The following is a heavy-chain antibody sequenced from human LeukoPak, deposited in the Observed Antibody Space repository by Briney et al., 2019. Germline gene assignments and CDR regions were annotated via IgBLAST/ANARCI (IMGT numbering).Heavy chain of an antibody. CDR3: ASSRIAAAGTFDY. CDR2: IDPSDSYT. J-gene: IGHJ4*02. V-gene: IGHV5-10-1*01. CDR1: GYSFTSYW. Sequence: GGSLRISCKGSGYSFTSYWISWVRQMPGKGLEWMGRIDPSDSYTNYSPSFQGHVTISADKSISTAYLQWSSLKASDTAMYYCASSRIAAAGTFDYWGQGTLVTVSS. D-gene: IGHD6-13*01.